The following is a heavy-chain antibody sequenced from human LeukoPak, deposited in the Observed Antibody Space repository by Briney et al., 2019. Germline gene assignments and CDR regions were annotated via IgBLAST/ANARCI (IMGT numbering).Heavy chain of an antibody. CDR3: ARECEWYSSGWYVDY. Sequence: KPSETLSLTCTVSGGSISSGSYYWSWIRQPAGKGLEWIGRIYTSGSTNYNPSLKSRVTISVDTSKNQFSLKLSSVTAADTAVYYCARECEWYSSGWYVDYWGQGTLVTVSS. V-gene: IGHV4-61*02. CDR2: IYTSGST. J-gene: IGHJ4*02. CDR1: GGSISSGSYY. D-gene: IGHD6-19*01.